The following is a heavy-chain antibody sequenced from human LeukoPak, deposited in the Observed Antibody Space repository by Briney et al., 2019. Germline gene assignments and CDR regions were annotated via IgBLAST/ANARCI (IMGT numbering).Heavy chain of an antibody. CDR1: GGSISSANFY. D-gene: IGHD2-15*01. Sequence: QVQLRESGPGLVKPSPTLSLTCTVSGGSISSANFYWSWIRQPAGKGLEGIGSVYSSGTSNYNPSLNSRVTISVDTSKNQVSLKLTSVTAADTAVYYCARGRLLATFDYWGQGTLVTVSS. CDR3: ARGRLLATFDY. V-gene: IGHV4-61*02. CDR2: VYSSGTS. J-gene: IGHJ4*02.